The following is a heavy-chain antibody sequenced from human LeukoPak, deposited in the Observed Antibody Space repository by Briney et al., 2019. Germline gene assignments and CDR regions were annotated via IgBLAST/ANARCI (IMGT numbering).Heavy chain of an antibody. CDR1: GFTFSSYA. CDR3: ANSYTSSSRTPFDC. D-gene: IGHD6-6*01. V-gene: IGHV3-23*01. J-gene: IGHJ4*02. CDR2: ISGSGDST. Sequence: GGSLRLSCVASGFTFSSYAMSWVRQAPGKGLEWVSAISGSGDSTYYADSVKGRFTISRVNSMNTLFLQMNSLRAEDTAVYYCANSYTSSSRTPFDCWGQGTLVTVSS.